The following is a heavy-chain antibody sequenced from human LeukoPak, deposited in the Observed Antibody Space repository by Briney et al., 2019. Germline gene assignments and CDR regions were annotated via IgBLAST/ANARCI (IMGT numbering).Heavy chain of an antibody. D-gene: IGHD3-10*01. Sequence: GGSLRLSCTASGFSFSDYYMSWIRQAPGKGLEWVSYISSSGSTMFYADSVKGRFTISRDNAKNSLYLQMNSLRAEDTAVYYCGRDGSGSPDYWGQGTLVTVSS. CDR1: GFSFSDYY. CDR2: ISSSGSTM. CDR3: GRDGSGSPDY. J-gene: IGHJ4*02. V-gene: IGHV3-11*01.